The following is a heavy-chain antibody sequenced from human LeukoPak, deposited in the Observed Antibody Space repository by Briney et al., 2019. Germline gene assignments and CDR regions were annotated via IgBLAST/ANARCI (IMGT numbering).Heavy chain of an antibody. D-gene: IGHD3-3*02. Sequence: SETLSLTCTVYGGSFSAYYWSWIRQPPGKGLEWIGSIYYSGNTYYNPSLKSRVTISVDTSKNQFYMKLSSVTAADTAVYHCARHIQVAFRVSRLGWFDSWGQGTLVTVSS. V-gene: IGHV4-39*01. CDR3: ARHIQVAFRVSRLGWFDS. J-gene: IGHJ5*01. CDR1: GGSFSAYY. CDR2: IYYSGNT.